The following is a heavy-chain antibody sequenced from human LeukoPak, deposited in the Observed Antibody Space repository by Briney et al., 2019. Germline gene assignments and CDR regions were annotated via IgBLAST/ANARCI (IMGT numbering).Heavy chain of an antibody. CDR2: IIPISGTA. J-gene: IGHJ4*02. D-gene: IGHD5-18*01. CDR1: GGTFSSYA. Sequence: SVKVSCKASGGTFSSYAISWVRQAPGQGLEWMGGIIPISGTANYAQKFQGRVTITADESTSTAYMELSSLRSEDTAVYYCARAHVQLWLHEPFDYWGQGTLVTVSS. V-gene: IGHV1-69*01. CDR3: ARAHVQLWLHEPFDY.